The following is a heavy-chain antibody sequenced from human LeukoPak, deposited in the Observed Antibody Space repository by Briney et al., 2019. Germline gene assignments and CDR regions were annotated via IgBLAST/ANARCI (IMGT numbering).Heavy chain of an antibody. V-gene: IGHV4-59*01. Sequence: PSETLSLTCTVSGGSISSYYCSWIRQPPGKGLEWIGYIYYSGSTNYNPSLKSRVTISVDTSKNQFSLKLSSVTAADTAVYYCAREGGVTMVRGVISYWGQGTLVTVSS. CDR2: IYYSGST. J-gene: IGHJ4*02. D-gene: IGHD3-10*01. CDR3: AREGGVTMVRGVISY. CDR1: GGSISSYY.